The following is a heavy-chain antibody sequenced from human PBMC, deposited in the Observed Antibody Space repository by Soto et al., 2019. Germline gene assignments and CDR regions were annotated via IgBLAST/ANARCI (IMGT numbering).Heavy chain of an antibody. Sequence: SETLSLTCAVYGGSFSGYYWSWIRQPPGKGLEWIGEINHSGSTNYNPSLKSRVTISVDTSKNQFSLKLSSVTAADTAVYYCARARETGEKDAFDIWGQGTMVTVSS. CDR1: GGSFSGYY. V-gene: IGHV4-34*01. J-gene: IGHJ3*02. CDR3: ARARETGEKDAFDI. D-gene: IGHD7-27*01. CDR2: INHSGST.